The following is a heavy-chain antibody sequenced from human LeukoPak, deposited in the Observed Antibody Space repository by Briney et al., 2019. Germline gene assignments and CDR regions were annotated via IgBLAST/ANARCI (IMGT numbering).Heavy chain of an antibody. CDR3: AKANGIAAAAHRGWFDP. D-gene: IGHD6-13*01. Sequence: GGSLTLSCVASGCTFSSYGMHWVRQAPGKGLEGVAFIRYDGSNKYYADSVKGRFTISRDNSKNTLYLQMNSLRAEDTAVYYCAKANGIAAAAHRGWFDPWGQGTLVTVSS. V-gene: IGHV3-30*02. J-gene: IGHJ5*02. CDR2: IRYDGSNK. CDR1: GCTFSSYG.